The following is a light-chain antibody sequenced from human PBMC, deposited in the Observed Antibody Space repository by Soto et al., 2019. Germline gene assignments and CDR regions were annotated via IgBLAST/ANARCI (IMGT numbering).Light chain of an antibody. CDR1: SSDVGGYNY. CDR3: SSYTTINTYV. V-gene: IGLV2-14*01. CDR2: EVS. Sequence: QSVLTQPASVSGSPGQSITISCTGTSSDVGGYNYVSWSQQHPGKAPKLMIYEVSHRPSGISNRFSGSKSGNTASLTISGLQAEDEADYYCSSYTTINTYVFGTGTKVTVL. J-gene: IGLJ1*01.